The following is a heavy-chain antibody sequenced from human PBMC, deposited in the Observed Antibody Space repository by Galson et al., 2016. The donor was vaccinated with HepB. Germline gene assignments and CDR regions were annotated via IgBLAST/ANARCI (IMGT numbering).Heavy chain of an antibody. CDR1: GCTFSSHA. CDR3: ARGSRSGQREPPF. D-gene: IGHD2-15*01. V-gene: IGHV3-23*01. Sequence: SLRLSCAASGCTFSSHAMSWVRQAPGKGLEWVSGVVGAGDRAYYADSVKGRFTASRDNPKNTLYLQMNSLRAEDTAGYYCARGSRSGQREPPFWDQGTLVTVSS. J-gene: IGHJ4*02. CDR2: VVGAGDRA.